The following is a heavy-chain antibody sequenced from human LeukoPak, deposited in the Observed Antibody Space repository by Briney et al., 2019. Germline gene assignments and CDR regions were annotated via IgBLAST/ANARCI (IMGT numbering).Heavy chain of an antibody. CDR1: GYTFTSYW. Sequence: GESLKISCKGSGYTFTSYWIGWVRQMPGKGLERMGIIYPGDSDTRYSPSFQGQVTISADKSISTAYLQWSSLKASDTAMYYCARQLLEDTAMVDYWGQGTLVTVSS. J-gene: IGHJ4*02. D-gene: IGHD5-18*01. CDR3: ARQLLEDTAMVDY. V-gene: IGHV5-51*01. CDR2: IYPGDSDT.